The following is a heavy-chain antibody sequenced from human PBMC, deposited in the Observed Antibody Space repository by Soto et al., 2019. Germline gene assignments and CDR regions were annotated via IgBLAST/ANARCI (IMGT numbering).Heavy chain of an antibody. J-gene: IGHJ3*02. CDR1: GLTVRGKKY. D-gene: IGHD1-1*01. V-gene: IGHV3-53*01. CDR2: LYDVDGT. CDR3: ASCLEREQAYDI. Sequence: DVQLVASGGGLIQPGGSLRLSCAALGLTVRGKKYITWVRQAPGKGLEWVSALYDVDGTYYADSAKGRFTISRDNSNNIIYLQMNSLGPDDTAVYYCASCLEREQAYDIWGLGTMVTVSS.